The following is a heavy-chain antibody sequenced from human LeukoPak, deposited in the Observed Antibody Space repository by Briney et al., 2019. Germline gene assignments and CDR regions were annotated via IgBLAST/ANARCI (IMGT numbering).Heavy chain of an antibody. CDR2: LYQSGRT. Sequence: SETLSLTCTVSGYSISSGYYWGWIRQPPGKGLEWIGSLYQSGRTYYNPSLKSRVTISVDTSKNQFSLKLTSVTAADTAVYYCARLTGQNFWGQGTLVTVSS. CDR1: GYSISSGYY. V-gene: IGHV4-38-2*02. J-gene: IGHJ4*02. CDR3: ARLTGQNF. D-gene: IGHD3-9*01.